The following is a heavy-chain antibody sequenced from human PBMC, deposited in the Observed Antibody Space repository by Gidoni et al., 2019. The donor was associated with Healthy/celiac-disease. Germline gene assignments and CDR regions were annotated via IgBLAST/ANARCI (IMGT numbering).Heavy chain of an antibody. D-gene: IGHD3-22*01. CDR3: ARDGYYYDSSGHDAFDI. V-gene: IGHV4-4*02. CDR1: GGSISSSNW. Sequence: QVQLQESGPGLVKPSGTLSLTCAVSGGSISSSNWWSWVRQPPGKGLEWIGEIYHSGSTNYNPSLKSRVTISVDKSKNQFSLKLSSVTAADTAVYYCARDGYYYDSSGHDAFDIWGQGTMVIVSS. CDR2: IYHSGST. J-gene: IGHJ3*02.